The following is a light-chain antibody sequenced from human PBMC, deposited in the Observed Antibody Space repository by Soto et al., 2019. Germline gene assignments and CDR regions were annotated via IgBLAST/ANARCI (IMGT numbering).Light chain of an antibody. J-gene: IGKJ3*01. Sequence: DIQLTQSPSFLSASVGDRVTITCRASQGISSYLAWYQQKPEKAPKLLIYAASTLQSGVPSRFSGSASGTEFTLTISSLQPEDVANYYCQQLNSYPLTFGPGTKVDIK. CDR3: QQLNSYPLT. V-gene: IGKV1-9*01. CDR1: QGISSY. CDR2: AAS.